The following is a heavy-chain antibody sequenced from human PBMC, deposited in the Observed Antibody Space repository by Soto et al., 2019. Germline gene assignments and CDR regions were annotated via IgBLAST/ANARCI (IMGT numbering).Heavy chain of an antibody. CDR2: INAGNGNT. CDR1: GYGFTSYA. D-gene: IGHD6-13*01. CDR3: ARGPSSSSWPSLDY. Sequence: ASVNVYWKAAGYGFTSYAMHWVRQAPGQRLEWMGWINAGNGNTKYSQKFQGRVTITRDTSASTAYMELSSLRSEDTAVYYCARGPSSSSWPSLDYWGQGTLVTVSS. V-gene: IGHV1-3*01. J-gene: IGHJ4*02.